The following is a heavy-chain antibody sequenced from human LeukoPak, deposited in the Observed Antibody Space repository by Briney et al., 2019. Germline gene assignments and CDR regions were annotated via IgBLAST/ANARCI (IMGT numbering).Heavy chain of an antibody. V-gene: IGHV3-9*03. D-gene: IGHD2-15*01. CDR3: AKDVSLGYCSGGSCSAHFDY. Sequence: GGSLRLSCAASGFTFDDYAMHWVRQAPGKGLEWVSGISWNSGSIVYADSVKGRFNISRDNHKKSLYLQMNRLRAEDMALYYCAKDVSLGYCSGGSCSAHFDYWGQGTLVTVSS. CDR2: ISWNSGSI. CDR1: GFTFDDYA. J-gene: IGHJ4*02.